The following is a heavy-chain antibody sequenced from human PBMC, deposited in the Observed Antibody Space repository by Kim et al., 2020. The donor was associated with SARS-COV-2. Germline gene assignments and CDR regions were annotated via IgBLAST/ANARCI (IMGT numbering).Heavy chain of an antibody. CDR2: ISGSGGST. J-gene: IGHJ6*02. CDR1: GFTFSSYA. Sequence: GGSLRLSCAASGFTFSSYAMSWVRQAPGKGLEWVSAISGSGGSTYYADSVKGRFTISRDNSKNTLYLQMNSLRAEDTAVYYCAKDDVDTAMVRSPYYYYGMDVWGQGTTVTVSS. V-gene: IGHV3-23*01. CDR3: AKDDVDTAMVRSPYYYYGMDV. D-gene: IGHD5-18*01.